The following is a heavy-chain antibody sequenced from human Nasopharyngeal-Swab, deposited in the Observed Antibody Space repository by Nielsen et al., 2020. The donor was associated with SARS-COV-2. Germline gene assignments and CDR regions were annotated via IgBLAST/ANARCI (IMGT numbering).Heavy chain of an antibody. V-gene: IGHV4-39*01. D-gene: IGHD3-3*01. CDR2: IYYSGST. Sequence: SETLSLTCTVSGGSISSSSYYWGWIRQPPGKGLEWIGSIYYSGSTYHNPSLKSRVTISVDTSKNQFSLKLSSVTAADTAVYYCAGRHYDFWSGYYRGVYYFDYWGQGTLVTVSS. J-gene: IGHJ4*02. CDR3: AGRHYDFWSGYYRGVYYFDY. CDR1: GGSISSSSYY.